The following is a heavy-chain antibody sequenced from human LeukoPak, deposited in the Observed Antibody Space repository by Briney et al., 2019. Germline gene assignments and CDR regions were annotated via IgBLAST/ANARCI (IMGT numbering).Heavy chain of an antibody. CDR2: IIPILGIA. CDR1: GGTFSSYA. CDR3: ARQEYYYDSSGYSTAFDY. J-gene: IGHJ4*02. D-gene: IGHD3-22*01. Sequence: SVKVSCKASGGTFSSYAISWVRQAPGQGLEWMGRIIPILGIANYAQKFQGRVTITADKSTSTAYMELSSLRAEDTAVYYCARQEYYYDSSGYSTAFDYWGQGTLVTVSS. V-gene: IGHV1-69*04.